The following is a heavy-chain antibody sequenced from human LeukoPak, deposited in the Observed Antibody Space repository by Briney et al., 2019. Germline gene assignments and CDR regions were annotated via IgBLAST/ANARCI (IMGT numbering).Heavy chain of an antibody. CDR1: GFTFSSYW. J-gene: IGHJ5*02. CDR2: INSDGSST. D-gene: IGHD3-22*01. CDR3: ARANRAIVVVTRYNWFDP. V-gene: IGHV3-74*01. Sequence: GSLRLSCAASGFTFSSYWMHRVRQAPGKGLVWFSRINSDGSSTSYADSVKGRFTISRDNAKNTLYLQMNSLRAEDTAVYYCARANRAIVVVTRYNWFDPWGQGTLVTVSS.